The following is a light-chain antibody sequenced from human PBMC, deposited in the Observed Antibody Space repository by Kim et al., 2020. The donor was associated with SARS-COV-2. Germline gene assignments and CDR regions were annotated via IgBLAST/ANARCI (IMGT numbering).Light chain of an antibody. CDR1: SLRSYY. Sequence: ALGQTVRITCQGDSLRSYYASWYQQKPGQAPVLVIYGKNNRPSGIPDRFSGSSSGNTASLTSTGAQAEDEADYYCNSRDSSGNLVVFGGGTQLTVL. J-gene: IGLJ2*01. CDR3: NSRDSSGNLVV. V-gene: IGLV3-19*01. CDR2: GKN.